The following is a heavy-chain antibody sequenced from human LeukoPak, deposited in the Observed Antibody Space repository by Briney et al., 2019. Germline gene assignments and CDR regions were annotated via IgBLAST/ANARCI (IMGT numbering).Heavy chain of an antibody. CDR2: TNPNSGGT. J-gene: IGHJ3*02. CDR1: GYTFTGYY. Sequence: ASVKVSCKASGYTFTGYYMHWVRQAPGQGLEWMGWTNPNSGGTNYAQKFQGRVTMTRDTSISTAYMGLSRLRSDDTAVYYCAIPGNDFWSGYYSDAFDIWGQGTMVTVSS. V-gene: IGHV1-2*02. CDR3: AIPGNDFWSGYYSDAFDI. D-gene: IGHD3-3*01.